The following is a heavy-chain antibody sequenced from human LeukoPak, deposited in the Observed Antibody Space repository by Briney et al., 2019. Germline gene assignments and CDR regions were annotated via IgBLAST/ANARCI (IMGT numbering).Heavy chain of an antibody. CDR2: ISSSGSTI. J-gene: IGHJ4*02. Sequence: GGSLRLSCAASGFTFSSYEMNWVRQAPGKGLEWVSYISSSGSTIYYADSVKGRFTISRDNAKNSLYLQMNNLRAEDTAVYYCARDDDPDSSGYYYFDYWGQGTLVTVSS. D-gene: IGHD3-22*01. CDR3: ARDDDPDSSGYYYFDY. V-gene: IGHV3-48*03. CDR1: GFTFSSYE.